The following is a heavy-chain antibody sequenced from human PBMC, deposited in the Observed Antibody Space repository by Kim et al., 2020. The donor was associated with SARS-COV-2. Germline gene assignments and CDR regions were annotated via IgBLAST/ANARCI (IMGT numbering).Heavy chain of an antibody. CDR1: GGSISSSSYY. CDR2: IYYSGST. CDR3: ARTGPTVAGTDY. J-gene: IGHJ4*02. V-gene: IGHV4-39*01. D-gene: IGHD6-19*01. Sequence: SETLSLTCTVSGGSISSSSYYWGWIRQPPGKGLEWIGSIYYSGSTYYNPSLKSRVTISVDTSKNQFSLKLSSVTAADTAVYYCARTGPTVAGTDYWGQGTLVTVSS.